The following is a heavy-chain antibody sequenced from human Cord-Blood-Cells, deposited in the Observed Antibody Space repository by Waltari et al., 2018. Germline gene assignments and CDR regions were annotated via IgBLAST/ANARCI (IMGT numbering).Heavy chain of an antibody. Sequence: QVQLVESGGGVVQPGRSLRLSCAASGFPFSGYGMHWVRRAPGKGLEWVAVIWYDGSNKYYADSVKGRFTISRDNSKNTLYLQMNSLRAEDTAVYYCARDRTTGTTWFDPWGQGTLVTVSS. CDR1: GFPFSGYG. J-gene: IGHJ5*02. CDR3: ARDRTTGTTWFDP. V-gene: IGHV3-33*01. CDR2: IWYDGSNK. D-gene: IGHD1-1*01.